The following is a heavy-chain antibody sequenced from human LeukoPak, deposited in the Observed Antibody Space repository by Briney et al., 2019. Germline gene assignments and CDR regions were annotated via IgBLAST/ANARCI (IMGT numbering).Heavy chain of an antibody. CDR2: ISGSGGST. D-gene: IGHD3-22*01. Sequence: PGGSLRLSCAASGFTFSSYAMSWVRQAPGKGLEWVSAISGSGGSTYYADSVKGRFTISRDNSKNTLYLQMNSLRAEDTAVYYCSNAAQKEDYYDRSAWGQETLVTVSS. J-gene: IGHJ5*02. CDR3: SNAAQKEDYYDRSA. V-gene: IGHV3-23*01. CDR1: GFTFSSYA.